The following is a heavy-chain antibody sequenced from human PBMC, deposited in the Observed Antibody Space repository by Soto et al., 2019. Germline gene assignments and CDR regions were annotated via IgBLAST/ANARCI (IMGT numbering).Heavy chain of an antibody. CDR1: GFSLSTSGVG. D-gene: IGHD2-15*01. Sequence: SGPTLVNPTQTLTLTCTFSGFSLSTSGVGVGWIRQPPGKALECLALIYWDDDKRYSPSLKSRLTITKDTSKNQVVLTMTNMDTVDKETYYCARIKKEVGNYYYGMDVWGQGTTVNVS. J-gene: IGHJ6*02. CDR3: ARIKKEVGNYYYGMDV. V-gene: IGHV2-5*02. CDR2: IYWDDDK.